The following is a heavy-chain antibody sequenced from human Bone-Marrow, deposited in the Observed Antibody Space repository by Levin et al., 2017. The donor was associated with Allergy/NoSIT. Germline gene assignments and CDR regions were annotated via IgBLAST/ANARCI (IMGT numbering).Heavy chain of an antibody. D-gene: IGHD1-26*01. CDR2: ISTSSSYI. CDR1: GITFRSS. V-gene: IGHV3-21*01. J-gene: IGHJ4*02. Sequence: SCVVSGITFRSSMNWVRQAPGKGLEWVASISTSSSYIFYADSVKGRFTISRDNAKNSLYLEMNSLRVEDTAVYYCARPVGRGFWGQGTLAIVSS. CDR3: ARPVGRGF.